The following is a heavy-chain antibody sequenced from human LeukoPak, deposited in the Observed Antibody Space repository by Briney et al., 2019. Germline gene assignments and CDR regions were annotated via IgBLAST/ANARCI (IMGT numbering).Heavy chain of an antibody. J-gene: IGHJ4*02. V-gene: IGHV3-23*01. Sequence: PGGSLRLSCAASGFSFSTYAMSWVRQAPGKGLEWVSGICGNDGKTYYADSVKGRFTISRDNSKNTLHLQMNSLRAEDTALYYCAKDTGGSCYLAIAYWGQGALVTVST. CDR1: GFSFSTYA. CDR3: AKDTGGSCYLAIAY. D-gene: IGHD2-15*01. CDR2: ICGNDGKT.